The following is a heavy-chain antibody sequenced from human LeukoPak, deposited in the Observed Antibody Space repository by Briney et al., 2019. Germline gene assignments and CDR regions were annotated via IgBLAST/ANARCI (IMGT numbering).Heavy chain of an antibody. CDR2: IYYSGST. CDR1: GGSISSGGYY. Sequence: SETLSLTCTVSGGSISSGGYYWSWIRQHPGKCLEWLGYIYYSGSTYYNPALKSRVTISVDTSKNQFSLKLSSVTAADTAVYYCARLPRITGIYDAFDIWGQGTMVTVSS. D-gene: IGHD1-20*01. CDR3: ARLPRITGIYDAFDI. J-gene: IGHJ3*02. V-gene: IGHV4-31*03.